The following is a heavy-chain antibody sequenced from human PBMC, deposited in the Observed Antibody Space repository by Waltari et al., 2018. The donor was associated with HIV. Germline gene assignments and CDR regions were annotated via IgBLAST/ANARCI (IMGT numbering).Heavy chain of an antibody. V-gene: IGHV3-23*04. CDR2: ISGSGGST. CDR1: GFTFSSYA. CDR3: AKDAEPLVTTVTTSGY. D-gene: IGHD4-17*01. J-gene: IGHJ4*02. Sequence: EVQLVESGGGLVQPGGSLRLSCAASGFTFSSYAMSWVRQAPGKGMEWVSAISGSGGSTYYADSVKGRFTISRDNAKNTLYLQMNSLRAEDTAVYYCAKDAEPLVTTVTTSGYWGQGTLVTVSS.